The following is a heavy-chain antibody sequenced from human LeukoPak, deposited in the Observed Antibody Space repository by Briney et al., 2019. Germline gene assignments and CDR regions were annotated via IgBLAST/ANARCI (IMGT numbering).Heavy chain of an antibody. J-gene: IGHJ4*02. V-gene: IGHV3-66*01. CDR3: AKDSYISGWGNYFDY. CDR1: GFTVSSNY. CDR2: IYSGGST. D-gene: IGHD6-19*01. Sequence: PGGSLRLSCAASGFTVSSNYMSWVRQAPGKGLEWVSVIYSGGSTYYADSVKGRFSISRDNSKSTLYLQMNSLREEDTAIYYCAKDSYISGWGNYFDYWGQGTLVTVSS.